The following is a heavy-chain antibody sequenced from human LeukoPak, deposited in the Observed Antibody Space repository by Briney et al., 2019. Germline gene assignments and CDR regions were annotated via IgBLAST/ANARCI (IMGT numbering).Heavy chain of an antibody. CDR1: GFNFRTYG. CDR3: AKEDGTVVVSTFGD. Sequence: GGSPPLSRAASGFNFRTYGMHWVRQAPRKGPESVAFIQLDERSKKYEDSAKGRCTIYRDNSKNTVYLQVNSLRAEDTAVYYCAKEDGTVVVSTFGDWGQGTLVTVSS. CDR2: IQLDERSK. J-gene: IGHJ4*02. V-gene: IGHV3-30*02. D-gene: IGHD3-22*01.